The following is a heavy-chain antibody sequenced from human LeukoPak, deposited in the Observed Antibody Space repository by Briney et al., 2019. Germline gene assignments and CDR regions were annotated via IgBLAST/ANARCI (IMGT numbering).Heavy chain of an antibody. CDR2: ISGSGGAT. CDR3: ANSRRGSGSSDY. CDR1: GFTFSSYA. Sequence: GGSLRLSCAASGFTFSSYAMCWVRQAPGKGLEWVSAISGSGGATYYADSVKGRFTISRDNSKSTLYLQMNSLRAEDTAVYYCANSRRGSGSSDYWGQGTLVTVSS. J-gene: IGHJ4*02. D-gene: IGHD1-26*01. V-gene: IGHV3-23*01.